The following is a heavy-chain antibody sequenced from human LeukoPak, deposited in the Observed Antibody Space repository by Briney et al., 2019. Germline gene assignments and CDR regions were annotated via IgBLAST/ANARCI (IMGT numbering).Heavy chain of an antibody. V-gene: IGHV3-21*01. CDR3: ARELQPVPGYPGAFDI. CDR2: ISSSSSYI. J-gene: IGHJ3*02. Sequence: KAGGSLRLSCAASGFTFSSYSMNWIRQAPGKGLEWVSSISSSSSYIYYADSVKGRFTISRDNAKNSLYLEMNSLRAEDTAVYYCARELQPVPGYPGAFDIWGQGTMVTVS. CDR1: GFTFSSYS. D-gene: IGHD1-1*01.